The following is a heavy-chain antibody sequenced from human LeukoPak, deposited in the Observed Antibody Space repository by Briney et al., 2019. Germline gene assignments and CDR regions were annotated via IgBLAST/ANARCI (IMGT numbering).Heavy chain of an antibody. CDR3: AKDYDFWSGYYFDY. V-gene: IGHV3-23*01. CDR2: ISGSGGST. CDR1: GFTFSSYA. D-gene: IGHD3-3*01. Sequence: GGSLRLSCAASGFTFSSYAMSWVRQAPGKGLEWVSAISGSGGSTYYADSVKGRFTVSRDNSKNTLYLQMNSLRAEDTAVYYCAKDYDFWSGYYFDYWGQGTLATVSS. J-gene: IGHJ4*02.